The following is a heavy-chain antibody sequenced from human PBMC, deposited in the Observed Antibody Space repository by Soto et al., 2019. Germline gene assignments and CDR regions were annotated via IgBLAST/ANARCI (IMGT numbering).Heavy chain of an antibody. CDR3: ARGSGWIFDY. D-gene: IGHD6-19*01. CDR1: GFSFNSYW. J-gene: IGHJ4*02. Sequence: EVQVVESGGGLVQPGGSLRLSCVASGFSFNSYWIHWVRQAPGKGLEWAANIKLDGSKEYYVDSVKDRFTISRDNDKNPVYLQMNSLRTDDTAVYYCARGSGWIFDYWGQGALVTVSA. CDR2: IKLDGSKE. V-gene: IGHV3-7*04.